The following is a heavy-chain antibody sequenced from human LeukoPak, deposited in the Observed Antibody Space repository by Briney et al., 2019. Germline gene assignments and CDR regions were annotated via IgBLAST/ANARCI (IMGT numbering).Heavy chain of an antibody. D-gene: IGHD6-19*01. CDR3: ARLKASGWYEVDY. CDR2: ISSSGSTI. CDR1: GFTSSSYE. V-gene: IGHV3-48*03. Sequence: SGGSLRLSCAASGFTSSSYEMNWVRQAPGRGLEWVSYISSSGSTIYYADSVKGRFTISRDNAKNSLYLQMNSLRGEDTAVYYCARLKASGWYEVDYWGQGTLVTVSS. J-gene: IGHJ4*02.